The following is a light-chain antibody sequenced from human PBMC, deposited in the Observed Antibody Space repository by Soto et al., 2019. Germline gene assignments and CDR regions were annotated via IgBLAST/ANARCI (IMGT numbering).Light chain of an antibody. CDR2: DAS. V-gene: IGKV3-11*01. Sequence: EIVLTQSPATLSLSPGERATLSCRASQSVGSYLAWYQQRPGQAPRLLIYDASNRATGIPARFSGSGSGTDFTLTISSLEHEDVAVYYCQQRSNWPPDTFGQGTKLEIK. J-gene: IGKJ2*01. CDR1: QSVGSY. CDR3: QQRSNWPPDT.